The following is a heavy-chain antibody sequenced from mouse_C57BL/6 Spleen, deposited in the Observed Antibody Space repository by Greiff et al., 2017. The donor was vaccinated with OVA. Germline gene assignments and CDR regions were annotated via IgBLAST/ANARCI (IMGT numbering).Heavy chain of an antibody. J-gene: IGHJ3*01. CDR3: ARWSPFAY. CDR1: GYTFTSYW. Sequence: VQLQQPGAELVKPGASVKLSCKASGYTFTSYWMQWVKQRPGQGLEWIGEIDPSDSYTNYNQKFKGKATLTVDTSSSTAYMQLSSLTSEDSAVYYGARWSPFAYWGQGTMVTVSA. CDR2: IDPSDSYT. V-gene: IGHV1-50*01.